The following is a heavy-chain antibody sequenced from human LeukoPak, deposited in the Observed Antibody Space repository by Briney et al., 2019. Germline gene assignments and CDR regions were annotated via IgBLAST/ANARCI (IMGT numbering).Heavy chain of an antibody. Sequence: SETLSLTCTVSGASMKIRYHYWGWIRQSPGKGLEWIGSMDYTGETYYSPSLQSRVTISVDTPRNQFSLKLSSVTAADTAVYYCARVYYSNSYDYWYFDLWGRGTLVTVSS. J-gene: IGHJ2*01. CDR1: GASMKIRYHY. D-gene: IGHD6-13*01. CDR3: ARVYYSNSYDYWYFDL. V-gene: IGHV4-39*07. CDR2: MDYTGET.